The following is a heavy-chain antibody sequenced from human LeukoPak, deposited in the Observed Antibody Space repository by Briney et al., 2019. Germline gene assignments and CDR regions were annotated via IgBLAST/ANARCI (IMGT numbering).Heavy chain of an antibody. V-gene: IGHV3-30*18. D-gene: IGHD2-2*01. CDR1: GFTFSSYG. CDR3: AKDYRRYCSSTSCQPFDY. J-gene: IGHJ4*02. CDR2: ISYDGSNK. Sequence: PGRSLRLSCAASGFTFSSYGVHWVRQAPGKGLEWVAVISYDGSNKYYADSVKGRFTISRDNSKNTLYLQMNSLRAEDTAVYYCAKDYRRYCSSTSCQPFDYWGQGTLVTVSS.